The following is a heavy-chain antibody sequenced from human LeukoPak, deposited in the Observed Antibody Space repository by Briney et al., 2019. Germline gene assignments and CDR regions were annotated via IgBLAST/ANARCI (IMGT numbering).Heavy chain of an antibody. CDR1: GFTFSSYA. J-gene: IGHJ5*02. Sequence: GGSLRLSCAASGFTFSSYAMHWVRQAPGKGLEWVAVISYDGSNKYYADSVKGRFTISRDNSKNTLYLQMNSLRAEDTAVYYCARALYCSSTSCPLGFDPWGQGTLVTVSS. CDR2: ISYDGSNK. D-gene: IGHD2-2*01. CDR3: ARALYCSSTSCPLGFDP. V-gene: IGHV3-30-3*01.